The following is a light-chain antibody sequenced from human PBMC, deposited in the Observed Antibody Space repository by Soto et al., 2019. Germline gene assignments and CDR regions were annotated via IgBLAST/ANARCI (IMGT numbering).Light chain of an antibody. CDR3: GTWDSSLSVGYV. CDR1: NSNIGTNH. Sequence: QSALPQPASGSAAPGQKGTISCSGSNSNIGTNHVSWYQQLPGTAPKLLIYDNNNRPSGIPDRFSGSRSGTSATLDITGLQTGDEAEYYCGTWDSSLSVGYVFGTGTKVTVL. CDR2: DNN. J-gene: IGLJ1*01. V-gene: IGLV1-51*01.